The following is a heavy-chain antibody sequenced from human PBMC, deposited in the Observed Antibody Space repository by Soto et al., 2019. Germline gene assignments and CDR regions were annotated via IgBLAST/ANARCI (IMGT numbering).Heavy chain of an antibody. Sequence: QVQLVQSGAEVKKPGSSVEVSCKASGGTFSSYAISWVRQAPGQGLEWMGGIIPISGTANYAQKFQGRVTITADESTSTVYMELSSLRSEDTAVYFCARSQGSSTSLEIYYYYYYGMDVWGQGTTVTVSS. J-gene: IGHJ6*02. CDR1: GGTFSSYA. D-gene: IGHD2-2*01. CDR3: ARSQGSSTSLEIYYYYYYGMDV. V-gene: IGHV1-69*01. CDR2: IIPISGTA.